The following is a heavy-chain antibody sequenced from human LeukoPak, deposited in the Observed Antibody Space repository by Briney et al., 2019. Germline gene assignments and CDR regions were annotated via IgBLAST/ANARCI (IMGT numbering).Heavy chain of an antibody. CDR1: GGSISSSSYY. CDR2: IYYSGST. V-gene: IGHV4-39*07. CDR3: VKMVVPAARWYAFDI. J-gene: IGHJ3*02. D-gene: IGHD2-2*01. Sequence: SETLSLTCTVSGGSISSSSYYWGWIRQPPGRGLEWIGSIYYSGSTYYNPSLKSRVTISVDTSKNQFSLKLSSVTAADTAVYYCVKMVVPAARWYAFDIWGQGTMVTVSS.